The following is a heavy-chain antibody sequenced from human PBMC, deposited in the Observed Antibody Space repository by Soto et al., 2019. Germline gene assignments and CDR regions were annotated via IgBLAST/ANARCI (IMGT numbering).Heavy chain of an antibody. Sequence: SETPSLTCAVSGYSISSGYYWGWIRQPPGKGLEWIGSIYHSGGTYYNPSLKSRVTISVDTSKNQFSLKLSSVTAADTAVYYCVAAAARYGWFDPWGQGTLVTVSS. D-gene: IGHD6-13*01. CDR2: IYHSGGT. J-gene: IGHJ5*02. CDR3: VAAAARYGWFDP. V-gene: IGHV4-38-2*01. CDR1: GYSISSGYY.